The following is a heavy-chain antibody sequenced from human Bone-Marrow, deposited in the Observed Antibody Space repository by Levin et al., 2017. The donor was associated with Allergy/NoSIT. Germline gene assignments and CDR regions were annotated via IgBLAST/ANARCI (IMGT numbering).Heavy chain of an antibody. V-gene: IGHV4-59*01. Sequence: PSETLSLTCTVSGGSISSYYWSWIRQPPGKGLEWIGYIYYSGNTNYNPSLKSRVTISIDTSKNQFSLKLSSVTAADTAVYYCARAHSSGWYVAFDIWGQGTMVTVSS. CDR3: ARAHSSGWYVAFDI. CDR2: IYYSGNT. D-gene: IGHD6-19*01. CDR1: GGSISSYY. J-gene: IGHJ3*02.